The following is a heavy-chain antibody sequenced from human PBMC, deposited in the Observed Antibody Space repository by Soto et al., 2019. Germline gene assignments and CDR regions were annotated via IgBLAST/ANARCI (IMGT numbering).Heavy chain of an antibody. CDR2: VSYSGST. CDR1: GGSISNYY. CDR3: AREDYFDSGGFPI. Sequence: QVQLQELGPGLLKPSETLSLICTVSGGSISNYYWSWIRQSPGKGLEWIGCVSYSGSTNYNPSLKSPVTISVDTTNNRFYLKLNYVTTADTAMYYCAREDYFDSGGFPIWGQGTLVTVSS. J-gene: IGHJ4*02. D-gene: IGHD3-22*01. V-gene: IGHV4-59*01.